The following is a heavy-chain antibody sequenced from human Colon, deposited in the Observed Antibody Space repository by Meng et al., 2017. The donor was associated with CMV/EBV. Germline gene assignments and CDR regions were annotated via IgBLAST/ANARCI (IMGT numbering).Heavy chain of an antibody. CDR2: INTSGGRA. D-gene: IGHD4-17*01. V-gene: IGHV3-23*01. CDR3: ARRGFGDYSYYFDH. CDR1: GFTFNTYA. J-gene: IGHJ4*02. Sequence: GESLKTPRAASGFTFNTYAMTWVRQTPGKGLEWVSTINTSGGRAYYADSVGGRFTISRDNSKNTLFLQMDSLRAEDTAIFYCARRGFGDYSYYFDHWGQGILVTVSS.